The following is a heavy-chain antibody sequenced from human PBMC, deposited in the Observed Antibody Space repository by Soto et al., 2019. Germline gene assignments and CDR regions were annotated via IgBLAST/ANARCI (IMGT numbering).Heavy chain of an antibody. V-gene: IGHV3-7*01. CDR2: IKPDGSEK. Sequence: EVPLVESGGVLVQPGGSLRLSCAASGFTFSTYWMSWVRQAPGKGLEWVANIKPDGSEKYYVDSVKGRFTISRDNTKISLYLQMTSLRGEYSAVYHCVRASKEVYSSAQRSLALWGRGTLVTVSS. CDR1: GFTFSTYW. J-gene: IGHJ2*01. D-gene: IGHD6-19*01. CDR3: VRASKEVYSSAQRSLAL.